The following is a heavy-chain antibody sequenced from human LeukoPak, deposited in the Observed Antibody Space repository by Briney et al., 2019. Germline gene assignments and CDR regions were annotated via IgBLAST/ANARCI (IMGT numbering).Heavy chain of an antibody. Sequence: SETLSLTCAVSGYSISRGYYWGWIRQPPGKGLEWIGSISHIGSTNYNPSLKSRVTISVDTSKNQFSLKLSSVTAADTAVYYCARSRTQQLVKGPEVEFDYWGQGTLVTVSS. J-gene: IGHJ4*02. CDR3: ARSRTQQLVKGPEVEFDY. CDR2: ISHIGST. D-gene: IGHD6-13*01. V-gene: IGHV4-38-2*01. CDR1: GYSISRGYY.